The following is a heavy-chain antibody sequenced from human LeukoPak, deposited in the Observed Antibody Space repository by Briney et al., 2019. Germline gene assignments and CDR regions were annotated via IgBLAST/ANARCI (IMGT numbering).Heavy chain of an antibody. D-gene: IGHD3-10*01. V-gene: IGHV3-7*01. CDR3: ARGGGSGSYYKRELDY. CDR2: IKEDGSEK. J-gene: IGHJ4*02. Sequence: GGSLRLSCAASGITFSNSWMCWVRQAPGKGLEWVANIKEDGSEKYYVNSVKGRFTISRDNAKNSLYLQMNSLRAGDTAVYYCARGGGSGSYYKRELDYWGQGTLVTVSS. CDR1: GITFSNSW.